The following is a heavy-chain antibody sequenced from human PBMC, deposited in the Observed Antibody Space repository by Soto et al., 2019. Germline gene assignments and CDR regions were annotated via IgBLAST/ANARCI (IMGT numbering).Heavy chain of an antibody. CDR2: INPKSGGT. V-gene: IGHV1-2*04. CDR3: ARGDSTDCSNGVCSFFYNHDMDV. D-gene: IGHD2-8*01. Sequence: SCKASGYSFTDYHIHWVRQALGQGLEWLGRINPKSGGTSTAQKFQGWVTMTTDTSISTASMELTRLTSDDTAIYYCARGDSTDCSNGVCSFFYNHDMDVWGQGTTVTVSS. CDR1: GYSFTDYH. J-gene: IGHJ6*02.